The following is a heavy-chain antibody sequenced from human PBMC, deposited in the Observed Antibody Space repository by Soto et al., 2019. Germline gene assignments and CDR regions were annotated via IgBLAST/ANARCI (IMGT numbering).Heavy chain of an antibody. CDR2: IWYDGSNK. CDR1: GFTFSSYG. V-gene: IGHV3-33*01. CDR3: ARDLYGGSGSPDAFDI. J-gene: IGHJ3*02. Sequence: QVQLVESGGGVVQPGRSLRLSCAASGFTFSSYGMHWVRPAPGKGLEWVAVIWYDGSNKYYADSVKGRFTISRDNSKNTLYLQMNSLRAEDTAVYYCARDLYGGSGSPDAFDIWGQGTMVTVSS. D-gene: IGHD3-10*01.